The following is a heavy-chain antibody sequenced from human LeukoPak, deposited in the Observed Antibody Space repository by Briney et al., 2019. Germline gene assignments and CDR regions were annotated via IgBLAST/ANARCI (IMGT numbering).Heavy chain of an antibody. CDR2: INNDGSST. D-gene: IGHD1-14*01. Sequence: GGSLRLSCAASGFIFSDHWMHWVRQAPGKGLVWLSRINNDGSSTIYADSVKGRFTISRDNSKNTLYLQMNSLRAEDTAVYYCARGSAPDDYYYYGMDVWGQGTTVTVSS. CDR3: ARGSAPDDYYYYGMDV. V-gene: IGHV3-74*01. J-gene: IGHJ6*02. CDR1: GFIFSDHW.